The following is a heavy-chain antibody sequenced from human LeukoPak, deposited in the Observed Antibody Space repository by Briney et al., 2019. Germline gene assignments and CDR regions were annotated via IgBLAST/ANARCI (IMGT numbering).Heavy chain of an antibody. J-gene: IGHJ3*02. CDR1: GYSFTTYW. V-gene: IGHV5-51*01. D-gene: IGHD5/OR15-5a*01. Sequence: GESLKISCKGSGYSFTTYWIGWVRQMPGKGLEWMGIIYPGDSDTRYSPSFQGQVTISADKSIATAYLQWSSLKASDTAIYYCARRAPELSNTFDIWGQGTMVTVSS. CDR3: ARRAPELSNTFDI. CDR2: IYPGDSDT.